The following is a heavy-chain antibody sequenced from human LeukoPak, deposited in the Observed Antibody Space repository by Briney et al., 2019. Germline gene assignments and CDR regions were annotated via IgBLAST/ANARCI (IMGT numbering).Heavy chain of an antibody. CDR1: GYTFTDYF. D-gene: IGHD3-16*01. CDR3: ARAGRGIYGFDI. Sequence: ASVKVSCKASGYTFTDYFMHWVRQAPGQGLEWMGWINPNSGGTNYAHKFQGRVTMTRDTSISTAYMELSRLRSDDTAVYYCARAGRGIYGFDIWGQGTMVTVSS. J-gene: IGHJ3*02. V-gene: IGHV1-2*02. CDR2: INPNSGGT.